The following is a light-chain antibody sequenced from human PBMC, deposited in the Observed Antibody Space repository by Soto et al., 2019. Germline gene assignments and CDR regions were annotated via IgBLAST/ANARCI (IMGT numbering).Light chain of an antibody. CDR3: QHYSTVWA. J-gene: IGKJ1*01. CDR2: DAS. Sequence: EIQMTQYTSTLSASAGVSVTFTCRSSQIISYRLAWDQRKRGRAPILVIFDASSLESGVPSRFSGSGSGTEFTLTISSLQPDDFATYYCQHYSTVWAFGQGTKVDNK. V-gene: IGKV1-5*01. CDR1: QIISYR.